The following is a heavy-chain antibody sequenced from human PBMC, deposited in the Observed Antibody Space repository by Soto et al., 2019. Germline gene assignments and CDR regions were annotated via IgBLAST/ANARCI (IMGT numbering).Heavy chain of an antibody. CDR2: ISAYNGNT. V-gene: IGHV1-18*01. J-gene: IGHJ3*02. CDR3: ARDPGYYDSSGEGAFDI. D-gene: IGHD3-22*01. CDR1: GYTFTSYG. Sequence: ASVKVSCKASGYTFTSYGISWVRQAPGQGLEWMGWISAYNGNTNYAQKLQGRVTMTTDTSTSTAYMELRSLRSDDTAVYYCARDPGYYDSSGEGAFDIWGQGTMVTVS.